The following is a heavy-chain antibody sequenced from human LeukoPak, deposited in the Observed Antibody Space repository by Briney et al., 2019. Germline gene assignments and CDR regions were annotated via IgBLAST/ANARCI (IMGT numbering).Heavy chain of an antibody. Sequence: GGSLRLSCAASGXTFSRYEMNWVRQAPGKGLEWVSYISRSGDTIYSADSVKGRFTISRDNAKNSLYLQMSSLRAEDTAVYYCARDYASDYWGQGTLVTVSS. CDR1: GXTFSRYE. V-gene: IGHV3-48*03. D-gene: IGHD3-10*01. J-gene: IGHJ4*02. CDR2: ISRSGDTI. CDR3: ARDYASDY.